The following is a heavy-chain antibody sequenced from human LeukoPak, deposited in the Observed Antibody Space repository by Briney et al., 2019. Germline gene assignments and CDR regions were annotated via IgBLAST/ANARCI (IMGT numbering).Heavy chain of an antibody. CDR3: ARAVEYNWFDL. Sequence: GGSLRLSCAASGFSFSSYSMNWVRQAPGKGLEWVSSISSSSSYIYYADSVKGRFTISRDNAKNSLYLQMNSLRAEDTAVYYCARAVEYNWFDLWGQGTLVTVSS. CDR1: GFSFSSYS. CDR2: ISSSSSYI. V-gene: IGHV3-21*01. J-gene: IGHJ5*02.